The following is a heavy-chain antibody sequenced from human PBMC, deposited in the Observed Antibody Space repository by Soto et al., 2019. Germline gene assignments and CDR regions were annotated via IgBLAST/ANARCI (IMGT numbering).Heavy chain of an antibody. D-gene: IGHD3-9*01. J-gene: IGHJ3*02. V-gene: IGHV3-66*01. Sequence: VVSMRLSCAASGFTVSSNYMSWVRQAPGKGLEWVSVIYSGGSTYYADSVKGRFTISRDNSKNTLYLQMNSLRAEDTAVYYCARELTGAFDIWGQGTMVTVSS. CDR1: GFTVSSNY. CDR2: IYSGGST. CDR3: ARELTGAFDI.